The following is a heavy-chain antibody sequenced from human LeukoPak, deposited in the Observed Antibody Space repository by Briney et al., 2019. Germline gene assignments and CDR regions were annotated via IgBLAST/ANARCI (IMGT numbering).Heavy chain of an antibody. CDR2: IKPEGSAQ. Sequence: GGSLRLSCAASGFTFNNYWMTWVRQAPGKGLEWVANIKPEGSAQYYADSVRGRFTISRDNSKNTLYLQMNSLRAEDTAVYYCASISDILTGYYAMEDYWGQGTLVTVSS. D-gene: IGHD3-9*01. J-gene: IGHJ4*02. CDR3: ASISDILTGYYAMEDY. CDR1: GFTFNNYW. V-gene: IGHV3-7*01.